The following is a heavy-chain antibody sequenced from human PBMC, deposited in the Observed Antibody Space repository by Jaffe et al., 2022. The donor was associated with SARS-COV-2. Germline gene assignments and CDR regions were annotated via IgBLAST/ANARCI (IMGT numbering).Heavy chain of an antibody. CDR1: GGTFSSYD. CDR2: ITPIFGTA. Sequence: QVQLLQSGAEVKKPGSSVKVSCKASGGTFSSYDISWVRQAPGQGLEWMGGITPIFGTANYAQRFQGRLTITADESTSTAYMELSRLRSEDTALYYCARGWGGSGGEVVTPYAYWGQGTLVTVSS. V-gene: IGHV1-69*01. CDR3: ARGWGGSGGEVVTPYAY. D-gene: IGHD2-21*01. J-gene: IGHJ4*02.